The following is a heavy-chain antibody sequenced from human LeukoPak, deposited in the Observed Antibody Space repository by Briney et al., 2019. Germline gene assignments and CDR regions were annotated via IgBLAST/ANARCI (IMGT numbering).Heavy chain of an antibody. Sequence: GGSLRLSCAASGFTFSDYFMNWVRQAPGKGLEYVSSISGSSRHIYYADSVKGRFTISRDNTKSSLYLQMNSLRVEDMAVYYCAREGTFGDYRASGDHWGQGALVTVSS. V-gene: IGHV3-21*01. D-gene: IGHD2-21*02. CDR2: ISGSSRHI. CDR1: GFTFSDYF. J-gene: IGHJ4*02. CDR3: AREGTFGDYRASGDH.